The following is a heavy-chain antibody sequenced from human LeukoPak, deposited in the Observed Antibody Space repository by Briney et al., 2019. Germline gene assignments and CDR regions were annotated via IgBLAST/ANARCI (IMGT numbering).Heavy chain of an antibody. J-gene: IGHJ4*02. CDR1: GGSISRHH. CDR3: ARGVTTHYSLFESDGLFVGPLDS. V-gene: IGHV4-59*11. Sequence: SETLSLTCSVSGGSISRHHWNWIRQAPGKGLEWVGFLHHTGSTDYNPSLKNRVTISGDTSKNQVPLILISVTAADTAVYYCARGVTTHYSLFESDGLFVGPLDSWGQGTLVTVSS. D-gene: IGHD4-17*01. CDR2: LHHTGST.